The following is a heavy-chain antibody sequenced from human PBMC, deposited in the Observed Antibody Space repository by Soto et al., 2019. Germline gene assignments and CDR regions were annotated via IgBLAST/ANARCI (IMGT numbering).Heavy chain of an antibody. V-gene: IGHV3-21*01. J-gene: IGHJ4*02. Sequence: GGSLRLSCAASGFTFSTYSMNWVRQAPGKGLEWVSSISSSSYIYYADSVKGRFTISRDNAKNSLYLQMNSLRAEDTAVYYCARAIGYAFDIWGQGTLVTVSS. D-gene: IGHD2-8*01. CDR2: ISSSSYI. CDR1: GFTFSTYS. CDR3: ARAIGYAFDI.